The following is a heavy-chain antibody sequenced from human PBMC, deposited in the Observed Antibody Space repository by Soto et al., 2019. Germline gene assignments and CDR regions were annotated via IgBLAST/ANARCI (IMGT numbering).Heavy chain of an antibody. CDR1: GDSVSGNSAA. CDR3: AREFPYYGSSDSYLHY. CDR2: PYYRSRWYN. J-gene: IGHJ4*02. Sequence: PSQTLSLTCAISGDSVSGNSAAWNWFRQSPSRGLEWLGRPYYRSRWYNDYAVSVKSRITVTPDTSKNQFSLHLNSVTPEDTAVYYCAREFPYYGSSDSYLHYWGQGALVTVSS. V-gene: IGHV6-1*01. D-gene: IGHD3-16*01.